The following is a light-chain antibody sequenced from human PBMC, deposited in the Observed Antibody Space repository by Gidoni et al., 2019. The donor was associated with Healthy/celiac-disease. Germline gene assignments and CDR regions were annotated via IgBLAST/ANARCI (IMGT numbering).Light chain of an antibody. CDR3: HQYGRSPFT. CDR2: GAS. CDR1: QSVSNSF. V-gene: IGKV3-20*01. Sequence: EIELTQSPGTLSLSPGERAILSCRASQSVSNSFLAWYQQKPGQAPRLLIYGASNRATGLPDRFSGSGAGTYFTLTICRLEPEDVAVYYCHQYGRSPFTFGPGTKVDIK. J-gene: IGKJ3*01.